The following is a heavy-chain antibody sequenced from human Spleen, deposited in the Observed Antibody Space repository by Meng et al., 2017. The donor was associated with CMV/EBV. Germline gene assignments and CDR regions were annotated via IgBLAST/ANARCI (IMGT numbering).Heavy chain of an antibody. CDR2: IDPNDSDT. CDR1: GYSFTSYW. V-gene: IGHV5-51*01. D-gene: IGHD6-13*01. CDR3: ARHGLQQLDHYFDY. Sequence: GESLKISCKGSGYSFTSYWIGWVRQMPGKGLEWVGIIDPNDSDTRYSPSFQGQVTISIDKSIRTAFLQWSSLEASDTAIYYCARHGLQQLDHYFDYWGQGALVTVSS. J-gene: IGHJ4*02.